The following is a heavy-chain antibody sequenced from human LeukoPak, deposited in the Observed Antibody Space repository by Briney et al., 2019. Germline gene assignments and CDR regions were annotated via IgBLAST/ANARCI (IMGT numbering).Heavy chain of an antibody. J-gene: IGHJ4*02. CDR2: INGGGVTT. V-gene: IGHV3-74*01. CDR1: GFTFSGYW. Sequence: GGSLRLSCAASGFTFSGYWMHWVRQAPGKGLVWVSRINGGGVTTNYADSVEGRFTISRDNAKNTLFLQMDSLRAADTAVYYCSRGSDGYGNFDLWGQGTLVTVSS. D-gene: IGHD5-18*01. CDR3: SRGSDGYGNFDL.